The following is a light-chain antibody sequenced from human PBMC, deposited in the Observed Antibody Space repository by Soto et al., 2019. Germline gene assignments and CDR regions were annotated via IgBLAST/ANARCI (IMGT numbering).Light chain of an antibody. Sequence: DIQITQSPSSLSASVGARVTITCRASPCFGNGFGWYQQKPGQAPKRLIYAASSLEGGVPSRFSGSGSGTEFTLTISSLQPEDFATYYCLQHNTYPQTFGQGTKVEIK. CDR1: PCFGNG. J-gene: IGKJ1*01. CDR2: AAS. V-gene: IGKV1-17*01. CDR3: LQHNTYPQT.